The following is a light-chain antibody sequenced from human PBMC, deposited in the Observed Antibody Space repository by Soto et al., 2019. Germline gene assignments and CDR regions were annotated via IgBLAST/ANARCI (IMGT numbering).Light chain of an antibody. V-gene: IGKV1-39*01. CDR2: AAS. J-gene: IGKJ3*01. CDR3: QQSYSTPFT. CDR1: QSISSY. Sequence: DIQMTQSPSSLSASVGDRVTITCRASQSISSYLNWYQQKPGKVPKLLIYAASSLQSGVPSRFNGTGSGTDFTLTISSLQPEDFATYYCQQSYSTPFTFGPGTKVDIK.